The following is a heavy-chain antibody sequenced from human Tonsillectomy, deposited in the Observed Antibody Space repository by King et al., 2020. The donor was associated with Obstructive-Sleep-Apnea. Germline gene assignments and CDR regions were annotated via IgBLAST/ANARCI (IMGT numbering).Heavy chain of an antibody. Sequence: VQLVESGGGLVQPGGSLRLSCAASGFIFSNYAMSWVRQAPGKGLEWVSVITGSGSSTYYVDSLKGRVTTSRDNSKSTLYLQMNSLRAEDTAVYYCAPLVWPTPWDNYYGMDVWGQGTTVTVSS. V-gene: IGHV3-23*04. CDR2: ITGSGSST. D-gene: IGHD1-26*01. CDR1: GFIFSNYA. J-gene: IGHJ6*02. CDR3: APLVWPTPWDNYYGMDV.